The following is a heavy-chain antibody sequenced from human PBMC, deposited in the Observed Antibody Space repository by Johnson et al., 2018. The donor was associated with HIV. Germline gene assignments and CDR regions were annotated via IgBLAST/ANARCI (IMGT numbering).Heavy chain of an antibody. CDR2: INWNGGNT. J-gene: IGHJ3*01. Sequence: VHLVESGGGVLRPGASLRLSCEGSGFIFDDYGLNWVRQGPGKGLEWVSGINWNGGNTGYADSVKGRCTISRDNDKSSVYMQMNNLRAEDTAFYYCARRDSGSVSFDLWGQGTMVTVSS. D-gene: IGHD1-26*01. V-gene: IGHV3-20*04. CDR3: ARRDSGSVSFDL. CDR1: GFIFDDYG.